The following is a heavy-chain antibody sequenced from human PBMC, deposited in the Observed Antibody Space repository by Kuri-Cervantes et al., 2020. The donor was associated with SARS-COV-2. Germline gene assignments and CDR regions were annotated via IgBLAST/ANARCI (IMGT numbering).Heavy chain of an antibody. V-gene: IGHV4-59*08. J-gene: IGHJ6*03. Sequence: GSLRLSCTVSGGSISSYHWSWIRQPPGKGLEWIGYIYYSGSTNYNPSLKSRVTISVDTSKNQFSLKLSSVTAADTAVYYCARTQLGMNMDVWGKGTTVTVSS. CDR2: IYYSGST. D-gene: IGHD7-27*01. CDR3: ARTQLGMNMDV. CDR1: GGSISSYH.